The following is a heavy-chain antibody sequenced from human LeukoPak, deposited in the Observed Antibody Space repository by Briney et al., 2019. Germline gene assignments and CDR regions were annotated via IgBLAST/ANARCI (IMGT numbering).Heavy chain of an antibody. V-gene: IGHV3-21*01. Sequence: GGSVRLSCAASGFTFSTYSMNWVRQAPGKGLEWVSSISSSSSYIYYADSVKGRFTISRDNAKNSLYLQMNSLRAEDTAVYYCAGFPYYYDCSAFLCFRGQGNPVNGSS. D-gene: IGHD3-22*01. CDR2: ISSSSSYI. CDR1: GFTFSTYS. J-gene: IGHJ4*02. CDR3: AGFPYYYDCSAFLCF.